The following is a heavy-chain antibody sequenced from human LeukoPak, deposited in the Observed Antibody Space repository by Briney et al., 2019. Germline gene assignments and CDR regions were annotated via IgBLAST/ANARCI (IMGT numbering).Heavy chain of an antibody. CDR2: LYSGGST. V-gene: IGHV3-66*01. D-gene: IGHD1-26*01. Sequence: GGPLRLSCAASGFSVSDTYMSWVRQAPGKGLEWVSLLYSGGSTHYADSVKGRFTISRDKSKNMLSLQMNSLRAEDTAVYYCARGKSGIYTRPFDYWGQGTLVTVSS. J-gene: IGHJ4*02. CDR1: GFSVSDTY. CDR3: ARGKSGIYTRPFDY.